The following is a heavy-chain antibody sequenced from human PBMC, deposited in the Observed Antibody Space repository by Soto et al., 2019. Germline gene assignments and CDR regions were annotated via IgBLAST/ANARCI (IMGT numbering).Heavy chain of an antibody. J-gene: IGHJ4*02. CDR3: TTAGTRVGYTGSY. Sequence: NPGGSLRLSCAASGFSFSDAWMSWVRQIPGKGLEWVGRVKTTSERGTTNYAAPVLGRFTVSRDDSKNTLYLQMDALRAEDTAVYYCTTAGTRVGYTGSYWGQGTQVTVSS. CDR1: GFSFSDAW. CDR2: VKTTSERGTT. D-gene: IGHD5-12*01. V-gene: IGHV3-15*06.